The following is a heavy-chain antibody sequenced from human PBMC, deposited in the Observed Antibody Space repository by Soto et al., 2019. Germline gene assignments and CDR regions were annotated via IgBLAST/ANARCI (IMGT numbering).Heavy chain of an antibody. Sequence: QVQLVESGGGVVQPGRSLRLSCVASGFTFSSYALHWVRQAPGKGLEWVAVISYDGRSIFYADAVKGRFTTSRDNSKNTVYVQMNSLRVEDTATYYCAKERTAADYLYGMDVWGQGTTVTVSS. CDR3: AKERTAADYLYGMDV. V-gene: IGHV3-30*04. J-gene: IGHJ6*02. D-gene: IGHD6-25*01. CDR1: GFTFSSYA. CDR2: ISYDGRSI.